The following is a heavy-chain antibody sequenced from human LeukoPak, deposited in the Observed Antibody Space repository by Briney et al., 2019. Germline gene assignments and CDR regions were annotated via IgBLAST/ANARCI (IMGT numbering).Heavy chain of an antibody. D-gene: IGHD3-10*01. J-gene: IGHJ4*02. CDR3: ARGTSYSRGCDY. Sequence: GGSLRLSCAASGFTFSSYGMHWVRQAPGKGLEWVGIISFDGKTKYYADSVKGRFTMSRDNSKKTLYLQINSLRVEGTADYYCARGTSYSRGCDYWGQGTLVTVSS. CDR2: ISFDGKTK. CDR1: GFTFSSYG. V-gene: IGHV3-30*19.